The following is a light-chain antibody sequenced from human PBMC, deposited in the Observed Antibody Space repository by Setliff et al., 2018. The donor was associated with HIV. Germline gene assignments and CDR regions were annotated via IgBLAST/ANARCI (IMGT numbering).Light chain of an antibody. CDR2: DVT. CDR1: SSDVCSYNY. CDR3: SSFAGRLHV. V-gene: IGLV2-11*01. J-gene: IGLJ1*01. Sequence: QSVPTHPRPGSGSPGQAVTIPFTGTSSDVCSYNYFTWYQQHPGKVPKLMIYDVTRRPSGVPDRFSGSRSGNTASLTISGLQAEDEADYYCSSFAGRLHVFGTGTKVTVL.